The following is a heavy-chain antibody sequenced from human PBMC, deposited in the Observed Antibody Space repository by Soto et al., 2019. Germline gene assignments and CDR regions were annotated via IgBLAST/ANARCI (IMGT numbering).Heavy chain of an antibody. CDR2: IWYDGSNK. CDR1: GFSFSSYG. D-gene: IGHD3-10*01. Sequence: PGGSLRLSCAPSGFSFSSYGIHGARQAPGKGLEWVAVIWYDGSNKVYADSVKGRFTISRDNSKNTLYLQMNSLRAEDTAVYYCARDLAGDYGALDTWGQGTMVTVSS. J-gene: IGHJ3*02. CDR3: ARDLAGDYGALDT. V-gene: IGHV3-33*01.